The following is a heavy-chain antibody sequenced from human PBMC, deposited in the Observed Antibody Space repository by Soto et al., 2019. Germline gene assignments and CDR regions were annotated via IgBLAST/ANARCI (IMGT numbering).Heavy chain of an antibody. D-gene: IGHD4-17*01. V-gene: IGHV3-30-3*01. J-gene: IGHJ4*02. Sequence: QVQLVESGGGVVQPGRSLRLSCAASGFTFSSYAMHWVRQAPGKGLEWVAVISYDGSNKYYADSVKGRFTISRDNSKNTLYLQMNSLRAEDTAVYYCARGYTTVVTPVDYWGQGTLVTVSS. CDR3: ARGYTTVVTPVDY. CDR2: ISYDGSNK. CDR1: GFTFSSYA.